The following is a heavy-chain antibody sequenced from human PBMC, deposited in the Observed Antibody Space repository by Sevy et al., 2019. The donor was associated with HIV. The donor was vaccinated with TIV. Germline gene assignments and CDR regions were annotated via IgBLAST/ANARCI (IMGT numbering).Heavy chain of an antibody. V-gene: IGHV3-48*02. CDR1: GFTFSSYS. Sequence: GGSLRLSCAASGFTFSSYSMNWVRQAPGKGLEWVSYISSSSSTIYYADSVKGRFTISRDNAKNSLYLQMNSLRDEDTAVYYCARQYEEGAYYDFWSGYYSVRYFDYWGQGTLVTVSS. CDR3: ARQYEEGAYYDFWSGYYSVRYFDY. J-gene: IGHJ4*02. CDR2: ISSSSSTI. D-gene: IGHD3-3*01.